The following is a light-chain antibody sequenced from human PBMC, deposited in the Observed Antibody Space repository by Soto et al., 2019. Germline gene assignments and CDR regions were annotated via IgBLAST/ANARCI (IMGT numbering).Light chain of an antibody. Sequence: QSVLTKPPSASGTPGQMVTISCSRSSSNIGSNYVYWYQHLPGTAPKLLIYRNNQRPSGVPDRFSGSKSGTSASLAISGLRSVDEADYYCAAWDDSLSVYVFGTGTKVTVL. J-gene: IGLJ1*01. CDR3: AAWDDSLSVYV. CDR2: RNN. V-gene: IGLV1-47*01. CDR1: SSNIGSNY.